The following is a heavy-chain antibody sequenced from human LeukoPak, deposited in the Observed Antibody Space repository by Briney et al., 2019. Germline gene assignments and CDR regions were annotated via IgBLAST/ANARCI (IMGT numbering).Heavy chain of an antibody. Sequence: SSVTVSCKASGYTFTGYYMHWVRQAPGPGLEWMGWINPNSGGTNYAQKFQGRVTMTRDTSISTAYMELSRLRSDDTAVYYCARTDGIVVVTASVAVFDPWGQGTLVTVSS. V-gene: IGHV1-2*02. D-gene: IGHD2-21*02. CDR2: INPNSGGT. CDR1: GYTFTGYY. J-gene: IGHJ5*02. CDR3: ARTDGIVVVTASVAVFDP.